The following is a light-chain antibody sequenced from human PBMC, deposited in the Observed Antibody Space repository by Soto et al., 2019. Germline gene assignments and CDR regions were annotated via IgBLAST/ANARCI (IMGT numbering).Light chain of an antibody. J-gene: IGKJ1*01. CDR2: GAS. CDR3: QQYGSSLAWT. Sequence: EIVLTQSPGTLSLSPGERATLSCRASQSVSSSYLAWYQQKPGQAPRLLIYGASSRATGIPDRFSGSGSGTDFNLSISRLEPEDCAVYYCQQYGSSLAWTFGQGTKVEIK. V-gene: IGKV3-20*01. CDR1: QSVSSSY.